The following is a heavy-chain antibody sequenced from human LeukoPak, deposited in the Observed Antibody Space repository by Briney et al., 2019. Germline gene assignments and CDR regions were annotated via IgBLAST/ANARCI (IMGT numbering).Heavy chain of an antibody. CDR1: GDSISGYY. J-gene: IGHJ4*02. CDR2: IYDSAST. CDR3: AVLGNYALDY. V-gene: IGHV4-59*01. D-gene: IGHD1-7*01. Sequence: SETLSLTCTVSGDSISGYYRSWIRQAPGKGLEWVGYIYDSASTNYNPSLKSRVTISVDTSKNQFSLKLSSLTAADTGVYYCAVLGNYALDYWGQGTLVTVSS.